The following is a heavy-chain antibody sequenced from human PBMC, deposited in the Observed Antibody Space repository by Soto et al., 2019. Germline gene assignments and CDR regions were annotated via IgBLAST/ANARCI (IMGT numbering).Heavy chain of an antibody. D-gene: IGHD6-13*01. J-gene: IGHJ4*02. CDR2: INHSGST. CDR1: GGSFSGYY. V-gene: IGHV4-34*01. CDR3: ARGYSSSWYTSHPFDY. Sequence: SETLSLTCAVYGGSFSGYYWSWIRQPPGKGLEWIGEINHSGSTNYNPSLKSRVTISVDTSKNQFSLKLSSVTAADTAVYYCARGYSSSWYTSHPFDYWGQGTLVTVS.